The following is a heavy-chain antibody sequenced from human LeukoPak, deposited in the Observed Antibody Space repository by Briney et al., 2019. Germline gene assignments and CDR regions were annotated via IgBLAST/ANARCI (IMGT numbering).Heavy chain of an antibody. CDR1: GYTFTSYG. Sequence: ASVKVSCKASGYTFTSYGISWVRQAPGQGGEWMGWISAYNGNRNYAQKVQGRVTITTDRYKSKDNMEVRSLRSDDTAVYYCARDQRRGGSSSSDYWGQGTLVTVSS. D-gene: IGHD6-6*01. CDR3: ARDQRRGGSSSSDY. V-gene: IGHV1-18*01. CDR2: ISAYNGNR. J-gene: IGHJ4*02.